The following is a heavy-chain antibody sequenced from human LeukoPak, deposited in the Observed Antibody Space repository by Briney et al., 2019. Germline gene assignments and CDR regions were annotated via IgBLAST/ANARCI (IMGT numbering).Heavy chain of an antibody. CDR3: ARDFFSEVTYHGEIAYFDQ. Sequence: ASVKVSCKASGGTFTGYYMHWVRQAPGQGLEWMGWINPNSGGTNYAQKFQGRVTMTGDTSISTTYMEVTRLRSDDTAIYYCARDFFSEVTYHGEIAYFDQWGPGTLVSVSS. CDR1: GGTFTGYY. V-gene: IGHV1-2*02. CDR2: INPNSGGT. J-gene: IGHJ4*02. D-gene: IGHD1-14*01.